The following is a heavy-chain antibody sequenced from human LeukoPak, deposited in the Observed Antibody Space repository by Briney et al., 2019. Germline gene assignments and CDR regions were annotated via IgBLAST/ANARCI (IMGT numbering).Heavy chain of an antibody. V-gene: IGHV4-38-2*02. Sequence: SETLSLTCTVSGYSIGSGYYWGWIRQPPGKGLEWIGSIYHSGSTYYNPSLKSRVTISVDTSKNQFSLKLSSVTAADTAVYYCARVGVYGDYGNWFDPWGQGTLVTVSS. CDR2: IYHSGST. CDR3: ARVGVYGDYGNWFDP. J-gene: IGHJ5*02. CDR1: GYSIGSGYY. D-gene: IGHD4-17*01.